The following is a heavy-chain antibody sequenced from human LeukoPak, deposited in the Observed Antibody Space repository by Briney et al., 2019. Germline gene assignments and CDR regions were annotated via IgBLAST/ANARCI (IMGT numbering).Heavy chain of an antibody. CDR2: ISAYNGNT. Sequence: GASVKVSCKASGYTFTSYGISWVRQAPGQGLEWMGWISAYNGNTNYAQKLQGRVTMTTDTSTSTAYMELRSLRSEDTAVYYCARAQPRVGNYYYYYMDVWGKGTTVTVSS. J-gene: IGHJ6*03. CDR3: ARAQPRVGNYYYYYMDV. D-gene: IGHD1-26*01. V-gene: IGHV1-18*01. CDR1: GYTFTSYG.